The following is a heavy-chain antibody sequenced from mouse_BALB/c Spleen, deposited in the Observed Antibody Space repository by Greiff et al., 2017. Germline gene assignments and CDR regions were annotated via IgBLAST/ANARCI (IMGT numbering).Heavy chain of an antibody. D-gene: IGHD2-10*02. CDR2: INPGSGGT. Sequence: QVQLKQSGAELVRPGTSVKVSCKASGYAFTNYLIEWVKQRPGQGLEWIGVINPGSGGTNYNEKFKGKATLTADKSSSTAYMQLSSLTSDDSAVYFCAQGYGPTRGFAYWGQGTLVTVSA. J-gene: IGHJ3*01. CDR1: GYAFTNYL. CDR3: AQGYGPTRGFAY. V-gene: IGHV1-54*01.